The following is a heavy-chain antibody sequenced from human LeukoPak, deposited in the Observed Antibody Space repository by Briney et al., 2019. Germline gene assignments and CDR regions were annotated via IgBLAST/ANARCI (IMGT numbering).Heavy chain of an antibody. CDR3: ARDRPTGASRVFVVQ. CDR1: GFTFSNHA. D-gene: IGHD2-15*01. V-gene: IGHV3-21*01. CDR2: VSSGGTYI. Sequence: GGSLRLSCTASGFTFSNHAMTWVRQAPGKGLEWVSSVSSGGTYIYYADSVRGRFTISRDNAKNSLYLVMNSLRAEDTATYYCARDRPTGASRVFVVQWGQGTLVTVPS. J-gene: IGHJ4*02.